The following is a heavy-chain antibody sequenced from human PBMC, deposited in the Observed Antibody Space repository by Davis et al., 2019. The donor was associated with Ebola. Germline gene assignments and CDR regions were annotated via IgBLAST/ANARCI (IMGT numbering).Heavy chain of an antibody. D-gene: IGHD3-3*01. CDR2: INHSGST. CDR1: GGSISAYY. J-gene: IGHJ6*02. V-gene: IGHV4-34*01. Sequence: MPSETLSLTCAVYGGSISAYYWSWIRQPPGKGLEWIGEINHSGSTNYSPSLKSRVTISIDTSKNQFSLRLNSVAAADTAVYYCAGGRVLKYDFWSGYHRNYYYYGMYVWGQGATITVS. CDR3: AGGRVLKYDFWSGYHRNYYYYGMYV.